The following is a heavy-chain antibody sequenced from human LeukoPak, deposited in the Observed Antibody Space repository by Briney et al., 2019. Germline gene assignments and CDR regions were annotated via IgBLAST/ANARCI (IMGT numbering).Heavy chain of an antibody. D-gene: IGHD3-10*01. CDR3: ARHQAGSGSYHVDYYMDV. V-gene: IGHV4-39*01. Sequence: NSSETLSLTCTVSGGSISSSSYYWGWIRQPPGKGLEWIGSIYYSGSTYYNPSLKSRVTISVDTSKNQFSLKLSSVTAADTAVYYCARHQAGSGSYHVDYYMDVWGKGTTVTVSS. J-gene: IGHJ6*03. CDR1: GGSISSSSYY. CDR2: IYYSGST.